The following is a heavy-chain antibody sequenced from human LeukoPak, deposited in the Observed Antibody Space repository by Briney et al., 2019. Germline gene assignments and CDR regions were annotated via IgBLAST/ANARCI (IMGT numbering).Heavy chain of an antibody. CDR1: GFTFSSYA. Sequence: PGGSLRLSCAASGFTFSSYAMSWVHQAPGKGLEWVSAISGSGGSTYYADSVKGRFTISRDNSKNTLYLQMNSLRAEDTAVYYCAKDPQDYGDSEAFDIWGQGTMVTVSS. CDR2: ISGSGGST. V-gene: IGHV3-23*01. J-gene: IGHJ3*02. CDR3: AKDPQDYGDSEAFDI. D-gene: IGHD4-17*01.